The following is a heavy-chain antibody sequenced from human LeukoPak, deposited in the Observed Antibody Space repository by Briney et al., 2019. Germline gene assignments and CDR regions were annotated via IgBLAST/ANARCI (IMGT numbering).Heavy chain of an antibody. CDR1: GGSFSGYY. D-gene: IGHD3-9*01. J-gene: IGHJ4*02. Sequence: SETLSLTCAVYGGSFSGYYWSWIRQPPGKGLEWIGEINHSGSTNYNPSLKSRVTISVDTSKNQFSLKLSSVTAADTAVYYRARAGLRYFDWKHYFDYWGQGTLVTVSS. CDR2: INHSGST. CDR3: ARAGLRYFDWKHYFDY. V-gene: IGHV4-34*01.